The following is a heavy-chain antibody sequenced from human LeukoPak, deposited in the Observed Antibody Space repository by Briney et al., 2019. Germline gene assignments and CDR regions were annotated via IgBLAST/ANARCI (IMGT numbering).Heavy chain of an antibody. Sequence: GESLKISCKGSGYRFTSYWIGWVRQMPGKGLEWMGIIYPGDSDTRYSPSFQGQVTISADKSISTAYLQWSSLKASDTAMYYCARADSSGYYYAHHDYWGQGTLVTVSS. D-gene: IGHD3-22*01. CDR3: ARADSSGYYYAHHDY. CDR1: GYRFTSYW. CDR2: IYPGDSDT. V-gene: IGHV5-51*01. J-gene: IGHJ4*02.